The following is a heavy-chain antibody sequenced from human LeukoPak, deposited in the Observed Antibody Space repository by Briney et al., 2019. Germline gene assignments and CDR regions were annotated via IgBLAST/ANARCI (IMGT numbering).Heavy chain of an antibody. Sequence: GGSLRLSCEGSAFIFSGHWMNWVRQTPGKGLEWVASIKEDGSERQYVDSVKGRFTISRDNSKNTLYLQMNSLRAEDTAVYYCARDGGYDFWSGYYQDYWGQGTLVTVSS. J-gene: IGHJ4*02. CDR3: ARDGGYDFWSGYYQDY. V-gene: IGHV3-7*01. CDR2: IKEDGSER. D-gene: IGHD3-3*01. CDR1: AFIFSGHW.